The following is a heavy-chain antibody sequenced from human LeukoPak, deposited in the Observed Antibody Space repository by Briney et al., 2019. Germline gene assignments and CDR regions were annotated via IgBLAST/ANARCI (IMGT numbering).Heavy chain of an antibody. J-gene: IGHJ4*02. Sequence: GESLTLSWAASGFIFSSCWMSWVRQAPGKGLEWVANIKQDGSDKYYLTSVRGGFTISRDNAKNSLVLQMNSLRFEYAAVYYCARGGGHLDCWGQGTLVTVSS. CDR3: ARGGGHLDC. D-gene: IGHD4-23*01. CDR1: GFIFSSCW. V-gene: IGHV3-7*03. CDR2: IKQDGSDK.